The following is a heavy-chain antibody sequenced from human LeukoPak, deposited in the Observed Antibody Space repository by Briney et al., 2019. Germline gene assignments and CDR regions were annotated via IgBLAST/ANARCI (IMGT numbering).Heavy chain of an antibody. D-gene: IGHD1-26*01. Sequence: SETLSLTCTASGGSISSSSYYWGWIRQPPGKGLEWIGSIYYSGSTYYNPSLKSRVTISVDTSKNQFSLKLSSVTAADTAVYYCARRSIVGATGFDYWGQGTLVTVSS. CDR2: IYYSGST. J-gene: IGHJ4*02. V-gene: IGHV4-39*01. CDR3: ARRSIVGATGFDY. CDR1: GGSISSSSYY.